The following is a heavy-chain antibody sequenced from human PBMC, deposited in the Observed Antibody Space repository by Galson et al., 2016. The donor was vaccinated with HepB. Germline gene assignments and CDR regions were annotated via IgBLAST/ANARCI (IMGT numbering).Heavy chain of an antibody. J-gene: IGHJ6*02. D-gene: IGHD3-10*01. V-gene: IGHV3-30*03. CDR3: ASDYYGSARSATGMDV. Sequence: SLRLSCAASGFTFSSYGMNWVRQAPGKGLEWVAVISYDGSKKYYADSAKGRFTISRDNSKNTLYLQMNSLRVEDTAVYYCASDYYGSARSATGMDVWGQGTTVIVSS. CDR2: ISYDGSKK. CDR1: GFTFSSYG.